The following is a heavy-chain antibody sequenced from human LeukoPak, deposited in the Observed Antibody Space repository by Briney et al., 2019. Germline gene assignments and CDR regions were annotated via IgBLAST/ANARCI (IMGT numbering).Heavy chain of an antibody. CDR3: ARGSPVRIVVEPEGHYMDV. CDR1: GYTFTSYA. J-gene: IGHJ6*03. Sequence: ASVKVSCKASGYTFTSYAMNWVRQAPGQGLEWMGWINTNTGNPTYAQGFTGRFVFSLDTSVSTAYLQISSLKAEDTAVYYCARGSPVRIVVEPEGHYMDVWGKGTTVTVSS. D-gene: IGHD2-2*01. V-gene: IGHV7-4-1*02. CDR2: INTNTGNP.